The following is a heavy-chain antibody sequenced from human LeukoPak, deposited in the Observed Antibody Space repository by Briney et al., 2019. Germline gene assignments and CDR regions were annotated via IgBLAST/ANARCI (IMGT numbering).Heavy chain of an antibody. CDR2: INPNSGGT. J-gene: IGHJ6*03. CDR1: GYTFTVYY. Sequence: ASVKVSCKASGYTFTVYYMHWVRQAPGQGLEWMGWINPNSGGTNYAQKFQGRVTMTRDTSISTAYMELSRLRSDDTAVYYCASCSGGSCYLAYYMDVWGKGTTVTVSS. CDR3: ASCSGGSCYLAYYMDV. D-gene: IGHD2-15*01. V-gene: IGHV1-2*02.